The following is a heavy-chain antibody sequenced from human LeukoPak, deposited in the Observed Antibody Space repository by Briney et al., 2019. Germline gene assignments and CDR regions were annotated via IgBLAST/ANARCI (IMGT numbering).Heavy chain of an antibody. D-gene: IGHD1-26*01. J-gene: IGHJ4*02. V-gene: IGHV5-51*01. CDR1: GSSFTSYW. CDR2: IYPGDSDT. Sequence: GESLKISCKGSGSSFTSYWIGGVRQMPGRGLEWMGIIYPGDSDTRYSPSFQRQVTISADKSISTAYLQWSSLKASDTAMYYCARDTSPWELPDYWGQGTLVTVSS. CDR3: ARDTSPWELPDY.